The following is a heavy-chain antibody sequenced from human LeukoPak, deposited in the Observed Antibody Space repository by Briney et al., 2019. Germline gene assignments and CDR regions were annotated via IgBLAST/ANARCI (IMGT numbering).Heavy chain of an antibody. V-gene: IGHV4-34*01. J-gene: IGHJ4*02. Sequence: PSETLSLTCAVYGGSFSGYYWSWIRQPPGKGLEWIGEINHSGSTNYNPSLKSRVTISVDTSKNQFSLKLSSVTAADTAVYYCARHRRSKKRYCSGGSCYYYFDYWGQGTLVTVSS. CDR2: INHSGST. CDR3: ARHRRSKKRYCSGGSCYYYFDY. D-gene: IGHD2-15*01. CDR1: GGSFSGYY.